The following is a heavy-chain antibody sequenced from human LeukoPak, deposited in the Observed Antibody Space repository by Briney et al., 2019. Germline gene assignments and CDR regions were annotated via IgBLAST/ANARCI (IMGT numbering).Heavy chain of an antibody. D-gene: IGHD2-21*01. V-gene: IGHV3-30*02. Sequence: GGSLRLSCAASGVTFSSYGWHWVRQAPGKGLEWVAFIPYDESKEYYADSVKGRFTISRDNSKNTLYLQMSSLRVEDTAVYHCVKDYLVEAQRVYYFDYWGQGSLVTVSS. CDR2: IPYDESKE. J-gene: IGHJ4*02. CDR3: VKDYLVEAQRVYYFDY. CDR1: GVTFSSYG.